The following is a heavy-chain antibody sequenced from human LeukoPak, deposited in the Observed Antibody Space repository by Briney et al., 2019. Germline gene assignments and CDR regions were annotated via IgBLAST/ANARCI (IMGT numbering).Heavy chain of an antibody. CDR1: GGSISSSHTYY. J-gene: IGHJ4*02. CDR2: SYFRGST. V-gene: IGHV4-39*07. CDR3: GSSHSSSWYDW. D-gene: IGHD6-13*01. Sequence: SETLSLTCTVSGGSISSSHTYYWGWIRQPPGKGLEWIGSSYFRGSTYSSPSLRSRVVISVDTSKNQFSLKLNSVTAADTAVYYCGSSHSSSWYDWWGQGTLVTVTS.